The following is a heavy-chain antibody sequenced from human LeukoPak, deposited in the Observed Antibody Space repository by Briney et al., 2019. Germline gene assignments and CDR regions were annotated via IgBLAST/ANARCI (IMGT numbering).Heavy chain of an antibody. D-gene: IGHD3-22*01. Sequence: SETLSLTCAVYGGSFSGYYWSWTRQPPGKGLEWIGEINHSGSTNYNPSLKSRVTISVDTSKNQFSLKLSSVTAADTAVYYCARGYDSSGYFDYWGQGTLVTVSS. CDR1: GGSFSGYY. V-gene: IGHV4-34*01. J-gene: IGHJ4*02. CDR3: ARGYDSSGYFDY. CDR2: INHSGST.